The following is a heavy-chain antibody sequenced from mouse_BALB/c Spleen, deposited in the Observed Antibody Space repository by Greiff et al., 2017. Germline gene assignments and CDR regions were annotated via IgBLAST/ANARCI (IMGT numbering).Heavy chain of an antibody. CDR3: ARAYYDYEYYYAMDY. Sequence: VMLVESGPGLVAPSQSLSITCTVSGFSLTSYGVHWVRQPPGKGLEWLGVIWAGGSTNYNSALMSRLSISKDNSKSQVFLKMNSLQTDDTAMYYCARAYYDYEYYYAMDYWGQGTSVTVSS. CDR1: GFSLTSYG. V-gene: IGHV2-9*02. D-gene: IGHD2-4*01. J-gene: IGHJ4*01. CDR2: IWAGGST.